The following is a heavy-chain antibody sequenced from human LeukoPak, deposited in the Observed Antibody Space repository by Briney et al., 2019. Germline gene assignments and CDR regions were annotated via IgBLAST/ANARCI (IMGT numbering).Heavy chain of an antibody. CDR2: IIPIFGTA. CDR3: ARATMRHPLIQTPYYYYYGMDV. CDR1: GGTFSSYA. Sequence: AASVKVSCKASGGTFSSYAISWVRQAPGQGPEWMGGIIPIFGTANYAQKFQGRVTTTADESTSTAYMELSSLRSEDTAVYCCARATMRHPLIQTPYYYYYGMDVWGQGTTVTVSS. V-gene: IGHV1-69*13. J-gene: IGHJ6*02.